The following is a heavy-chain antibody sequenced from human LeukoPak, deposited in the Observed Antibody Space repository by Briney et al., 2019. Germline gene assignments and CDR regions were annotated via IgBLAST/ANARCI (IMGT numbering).Heavy chain of an antibody. CDR3: AKCLGGSGSYSWYFDL. D-gene: IGHD1-26*01. CDR1: GFTFSSYA. Sequence: AGGSLRLSCAASGFTFSSYAMSWVRQAPGKGLEWVSAISGGGSTSYADSVKGRFTISVDNSKNTLYLQMNSLRAEDTAVYYCAKCLGGSGSYSWYFDLWGRDTLVTVSS. V-gene: IGHV3-23*01. CDR2: ISGGGST. J-gene: IGHJ2*01.